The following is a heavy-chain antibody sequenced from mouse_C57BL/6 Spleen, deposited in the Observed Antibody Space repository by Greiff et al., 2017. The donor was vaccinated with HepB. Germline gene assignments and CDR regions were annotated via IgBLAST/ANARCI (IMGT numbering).Heavy chain of an antibody. D-gene: IGHD2-2*01. J-gene: IGHJ4*01. CDR2: IDPSDSYT. CDR3: ARWLTSYYYAMDY. CDR1: GYTFTSYW. Sequence: QVQLQQPGAELVKPGASVKLSCKASGYTFTSYWMQWVKQRPGQGLEWIGEIDPSDSYTNYNQKFKGKATLTVDTSSSTAYMQLSSLTSEDSAVYYCARWLTSYYYAMDYWGQGTSVTVSS. V-gene: IGHV1-50*01.